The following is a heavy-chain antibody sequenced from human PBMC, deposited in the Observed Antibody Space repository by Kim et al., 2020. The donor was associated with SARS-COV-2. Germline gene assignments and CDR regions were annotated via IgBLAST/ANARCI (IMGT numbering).Heavy chain of an antibody. V-gene: IGHV4-59*08. CDR2: IYQSGST. D-gene: IGHD3-10*01. CDR3: ARQRSYSYYYYMDA. CDR1: GDSISSYS. Sequence: SETLSLTCTVSGDSISSYSWTWIRQSPGKGLEWIGSIYQSGSTFFNPSLKSRLTISLDTSKNQFSLKVTSVTATDAAVYYCARQRSYSYYYYMDAWGKGT. J-gene: IGHJ6*03.